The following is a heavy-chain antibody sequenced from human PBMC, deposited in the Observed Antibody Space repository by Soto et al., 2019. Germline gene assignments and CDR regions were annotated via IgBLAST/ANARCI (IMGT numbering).Heavy chain of an antibody. J-gene: IGHJ5*02. CDR2: INPMGGST. V-gene: IGHV1-46*01. Sequence: QEQLVQSGAEVKEPGASVKVSCKASGYTFINYYIHWVRQAPGQGLEWMAIINPMGGSTNYAQEFQGRVTLTSDTSTSTVYMELSSLRFEDTALFYCARDLVAGDLWGQGTLVTVSS. CDR3: ARDLVAGDL. D-gene: IGHD2-2*01. CDR1: GYTFINYY.